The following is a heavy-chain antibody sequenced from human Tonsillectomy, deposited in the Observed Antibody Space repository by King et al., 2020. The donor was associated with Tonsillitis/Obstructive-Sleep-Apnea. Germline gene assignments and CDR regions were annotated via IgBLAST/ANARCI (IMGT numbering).Heavy chain of an antibody. V-gene: IGHV4-59*08. CDR1: DDSITGYY. D-gene: IGHD3-16*02. Sequence: QLQESGPGLVKPSETLSLTCTVSDDSITGYYWSWIRQPPGKGLEXIXYXXXXGSXXYXXXLKSRVTISLEKXKNQFSLKLSSVTAADTAVSYCARQKAAYYDYVWGSYRSNYFDYWAQGTLVTVSS. CDR3: ARQKAAYYDYVWGSYRSNYFDY. CDR2: XXXXGSX. J-gene: IGHJ4*02.